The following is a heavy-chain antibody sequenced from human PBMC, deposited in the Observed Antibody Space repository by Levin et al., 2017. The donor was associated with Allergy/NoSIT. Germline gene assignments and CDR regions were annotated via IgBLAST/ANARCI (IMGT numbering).Heavy chain of an antibody. CDR1: GFTFSSYHA. J-gene: IGHJ5*02. Sequence: GESLKISCAASGFTFSSYHAMSWVRQAPGKGLEWVSAISGSGDKTYYADSVRGRFTISRDSSKNTLYLQMNSLRAEDTAVYYCATSLMQYYKPGGPWGQGTLVTVSS. CDR3: ATSLMQYYKPGGP. CDR2: ISGSGDKT. V-gene: IGHV3-23*01. D-gene: IGHD3-10*01.